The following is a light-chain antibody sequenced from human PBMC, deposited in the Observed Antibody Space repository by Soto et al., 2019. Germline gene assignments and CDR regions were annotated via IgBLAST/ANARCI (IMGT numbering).Light chain of an antibody. CDR3: LQHSGNTWT. J-gene: IGKJ1*01. V-gene: IGKV1-17*01. CDR2: AAS. Sequence: DIQMTRSPSSLSASVGDRVTITCRASQGIRNDLAWLQQKPGKVPKRLIYAASYLQSGVPSRFSGSGSGTEFTLTISSLQPEDFATHYCLQHSGNTWTFGPGTKVDIK. CDR1: QGIRND.